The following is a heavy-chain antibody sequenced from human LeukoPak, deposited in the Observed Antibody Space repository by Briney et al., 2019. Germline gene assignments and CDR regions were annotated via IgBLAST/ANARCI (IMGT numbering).Heavy chain of an antibody. Sequence: GGSLRLSCAASEFTFDNYAMSWVRQAPGKGLEWVSVISGSGYYSYYADSVKGRFTVSRDNSKTTLYLQMNSLRAEDTAVYYCARVRDHFDYWGQGTLVTVSS. V-gene: IGHV3-23*01. CDR1: EFTFDNYA. J-gene: IGHJ4*02. CDR3: ARVRDHFDY. CDR2: ISGSGYYS.